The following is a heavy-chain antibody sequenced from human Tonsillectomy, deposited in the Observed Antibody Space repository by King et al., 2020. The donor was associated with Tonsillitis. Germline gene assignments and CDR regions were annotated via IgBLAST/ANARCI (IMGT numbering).Heavy chain of an antibody. CDR1: GFTFSSYD. CDR3: ARDRDDYIFDY. Sequence: VQLVESGGGVVQPGRSLRLSCAASGFTFSSYDMHWVRQAPGKGLEWVAVISYDRSNKYYADSVQGRFTISRDNSKNTLYLQMHSLRAEDTAVYYCARDRDDYIFDYWGQGTLVTVSS. CDR2: ISYDRSNK. V-gene: IGHV3-33*05. D-gene: IGHD4/OR15-4a*01. J-gene: IGHJ4*02.